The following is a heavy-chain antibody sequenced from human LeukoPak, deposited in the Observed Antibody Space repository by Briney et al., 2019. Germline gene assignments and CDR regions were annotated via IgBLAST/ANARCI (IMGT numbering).Heavy chain of an antibody. Sequence: SETLSLTCTVSGGSISSGGYYWSWIRQHPGKGLGWIGYIYYSGSTYYNPSLKSRVTISVDTSKNQFSLKLSSVTAADTAVYYCARAVAGRDYFDYWGQGTLVTVSS. D-gene: IGHD6-19*01. CDR2: IYYSGST. V-gene: IGHV4-31*03. CDR1: GGSISSGGYY. CDR3: ARAVAGRDYFDY. J-gene: IGHJ4*02.